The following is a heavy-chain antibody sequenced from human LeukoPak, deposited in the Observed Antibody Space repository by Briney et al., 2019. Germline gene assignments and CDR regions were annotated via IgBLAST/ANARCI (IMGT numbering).Heavy chain of an antibody. Sequence: SETLSLTCAVYGGSFSGYYWSWIRQPPGKGLEWIGEINHSGSTNYNPSLKSRVTISVGTSKNQFSLKLSSVTAADTAVYYCASYESSGYYYDYWGQGTLVTVSS. J-gene: IGHJ4*02. V-gene: IGHV4-34*01. CDR1: GGSFSGYY. CDR3: ASYESSGYYYDY. D-gene: IGHD3-22*01. CDR2: INHSGST.